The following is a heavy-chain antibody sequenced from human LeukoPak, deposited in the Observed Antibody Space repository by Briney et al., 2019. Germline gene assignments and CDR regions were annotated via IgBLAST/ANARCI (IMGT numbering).Heavy chain of an antibody. Sequence: SETLSLTCTVSGDSLSDYFWSWIRQPAGKGLEWIGRIYTSGTTYYNPSLKSRITMSVDTSKNQFSLKLASVTAADTAVYYCCLASLGVFDYWGQGILVTVSS. CDR3: CLASLGVFDY. CDR1: GDSLSDYF. CDR2: IYTSGTT. J-gene: IGHJ4*02. D-gene: IGHD3-3*02. V-gene: IGHV4-4*07.